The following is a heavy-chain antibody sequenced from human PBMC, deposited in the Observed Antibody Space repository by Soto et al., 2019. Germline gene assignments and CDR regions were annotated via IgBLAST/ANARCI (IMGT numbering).Heavy chain of an antibody. V-gene: IGHV4-59*01. D-gene: IGHD2-2*01. CDR3: ASDPGYCSSTSCGH. J-gene: IGHJ4*02. CDR1: GGSISSYY. Sequence: PSETLSLTCTVSGGSISSYYWSWIRQPPGKGLEWIGYIYYSGSTNYNPSLKSRVTISVDTSKNQFSLKLSSVTAADTAVYYCASDPGYCSSTSCGHWGQGTLVTRLL. CDR2: IYYSGST.